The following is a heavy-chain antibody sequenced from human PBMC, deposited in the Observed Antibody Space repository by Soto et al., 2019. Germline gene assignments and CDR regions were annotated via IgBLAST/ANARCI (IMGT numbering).Heavy chain of an antibody. CDR3: ARDTTVAFYYFDY. CDR2: IYYSGST. Sequence: SETLSLTCTVSGGSISSGGYYWSWIRQHPGKGLEWIGYIYYSGSTYYNPSLKSRVTISVGTSKNQFSLKLTSVTAADTAVYYCARDTTVAFYYFDYWGLGNLFTVSS. D-gene: IGHD1-1*01. J-gene: IGHJ4*02. V-gene: IGHV4-31*03. CDR1: GGSISSGGYY.